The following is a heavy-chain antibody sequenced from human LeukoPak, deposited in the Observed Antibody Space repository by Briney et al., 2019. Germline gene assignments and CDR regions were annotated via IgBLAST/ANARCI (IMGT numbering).Heavy chain of an antibody. CDR2: IGATVTTI. D-gene: IGHD3-3*01. Sequence: GGSLRLSCTVSGFTFSSYSMNWVRQAPGKGLEWISYIGATVTTIYYAASVKGRVTISRDNAKNMLYLQMNSLRAEDTAVYYCARVSFWSGSTVFDYWGQGTLVTVSS. J-gene: IGHJ4*02. CDR3: ARVSFWSGSTVFDY. V-gene: IGHV3-48*04. CDR1: GFTFSSYS.